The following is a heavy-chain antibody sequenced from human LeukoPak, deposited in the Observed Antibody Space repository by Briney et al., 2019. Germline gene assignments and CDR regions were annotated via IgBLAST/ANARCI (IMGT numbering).Heavy chain of an antibody. CDR3: AKSPSGRSRISRFDY. CDR1: RFTFSGYG. CDR2: ISYDGSNK. J-gene: IGHJ4*02. D-gene: IGHD1-26*01. Sequence: PGRSLRLSCAASRFTFSGYGMHWVRQAPGKGLEWVAVISYDGSNKYYADSVNGRFTISRDNSKNTLSLQMNSLRAEDTAVYYCAKSPSGRSRISRFDYWGQGILVTVSS. V-gene: IGHV3-30*18.